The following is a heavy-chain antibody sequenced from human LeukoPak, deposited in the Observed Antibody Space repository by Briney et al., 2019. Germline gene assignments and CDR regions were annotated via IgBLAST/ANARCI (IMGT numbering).Heavy chain of an antibody. J-gene: IGHJ5*02. CDR2: ISYDGSNK. V-gene: IGHV3-30*03. Sequence: SCKASGYTFTSYGMHWVRQAPGKGLEWVAVISYDGSNKYYADSVKGRFTISRDNSKNTLYLQMNSLRAEDTAVYYCARGERWLQSWGQGALVTVSS. CDR1: GYTFTSYG. CDR3: ARGERWLQS. D-gene: IGHD5-24*01.